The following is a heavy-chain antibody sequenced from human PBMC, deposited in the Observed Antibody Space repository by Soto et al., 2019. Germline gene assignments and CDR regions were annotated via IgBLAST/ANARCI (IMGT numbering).Heavy chain of an antibody. V-gene: IGHV3-23*01. D-gene: IGHD4-4*01. CDR3: AKKYSASPTPGNYFDY. CDR1: GFTFSSYV. CDR2: ITDNGGST. J-gene: IGHJ4*02. Sequence: EVQLLESGGGLAQPGGSLRLSCAASGFTFSSYVMSWVRQAPGKGLEWVSTITDNGGSTYYADSVKGLFTISRDNSKNTLYLQMNSLRAEDTAVYYCAKKYSASPTPGNYFDYWGQGNLVTVSS.